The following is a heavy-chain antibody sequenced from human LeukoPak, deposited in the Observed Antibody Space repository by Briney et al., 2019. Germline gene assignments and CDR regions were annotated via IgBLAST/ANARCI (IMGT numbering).Heavy chain of an antibody. CDR2: INPNSGGT. CDR1: GYTFTGYY. V-gene: IGHV1-2*06. D-gene: IGHD5-12*01. J-gene: IGHJ3*02. Sequence: ASVKVSCKASGYTFTGYYMHWVRQAPGQGLEWMGRINPNSGGTNYAQKFQGRVTMTRDTSISTAYMELSRLRSDDTAVYYCARALSGSRVAFGIWGQGTMVTVSS. CDR3: ARALSGSRVAFGI.